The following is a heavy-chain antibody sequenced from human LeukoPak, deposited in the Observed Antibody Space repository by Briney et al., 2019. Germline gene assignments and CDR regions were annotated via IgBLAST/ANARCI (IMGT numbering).Heavy chain of an antibody. CDR3: ARDTYYYDSSGYRWGDAFDI. J-gene: IGHJ3*02. CDR1: GGSISSGSYY. CDR2: IYTSGST. V-gene: IGHV4-61*02. Sequence: PSQTLSLTCTVSGGSISSGSYYWSWIRQPAGKGLEWIGRIYTSGSTNYNPSLKSRVTISVDTSKNQFSLKLSSVTAADTAVYYCARDTYYYDSSGYRWGDAFDIWGQGTMVTVSS. D-gene: IGHD3-22*01.